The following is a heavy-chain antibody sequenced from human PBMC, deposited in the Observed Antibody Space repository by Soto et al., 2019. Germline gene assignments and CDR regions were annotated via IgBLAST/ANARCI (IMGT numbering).Heavy chain of an antibody. V-gene: IGHV4-31*03. J-gene: IGHJ6*02. CDR1: GGSISSGGYY. D-gene: IGHD1-26*01. CDR3: AREESGSYYYYGMDV. Sequence: QVQLQESGPGLVKPSQTLSLTCTVSGGSISSGGYYWSWIRQHPGKGLEWIGYIYYSGSTYYNPSLQIRVTISVDTSKNQFSLKLRSVTAADTAVYYCAREESGSYYYYGMDVWGQGTTVTVS. CDR2: IYYSGST.